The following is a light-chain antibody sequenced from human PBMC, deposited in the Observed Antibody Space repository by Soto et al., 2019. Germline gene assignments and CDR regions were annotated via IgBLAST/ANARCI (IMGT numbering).Light chain of an antibody. Sequence: DIQMTQSPSSLSASVGDRVTITCRASQSISNHLNWYQQKPGKAPKLLINDASSLQSGVPSRFSGSGSGPDFTLTITSLQPEDFATYHCQQRYITLYSFGQGTSLEIK. CDR3: QQRYITLYS. CDR2: DAS. J-gene: IGKJ2*03. CDR1: QSISNH. V-gene: IGKV1-39*01.